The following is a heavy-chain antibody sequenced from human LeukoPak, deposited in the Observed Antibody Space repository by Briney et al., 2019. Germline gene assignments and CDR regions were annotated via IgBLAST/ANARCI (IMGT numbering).Heavy chain of an antibody. D-gene: IGHD3-10*01. CDR3: AKDTYYYGSGSYAPNYYYYGMDV. J-gene: IGHJ6*02. CDR1: GFTFDDYA. CDR2: ISWNSGSI. Sequence: PGGSLRLSCAASGFTFDDYAMHWVRQAPGKGLEWVSGISWNSGSIGYADSVKGRFTISRDNAKNSLYLQMNSLRAEDTALYYCAKDTYYYGSGSYAPNYYYYGMDVWGQGTTVTVSS. V-gene: IGHV3-9*01.